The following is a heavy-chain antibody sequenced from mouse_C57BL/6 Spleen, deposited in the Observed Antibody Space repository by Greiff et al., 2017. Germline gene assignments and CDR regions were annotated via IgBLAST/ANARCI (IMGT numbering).Heavy chain of an antibody. CDR2: IWTGGGT. CDR1: GFSFTSYA. V-gene: IGHV2-9-1*01. D-gene: IGHD2-3*01. CDR3: SRYDGYLYAMDY. J-gene: IGHJ4*01. Sequence: VQLQQSGPGLVAPSQSLSISCTVSGFSFTSYAISWVRQPPGKGLEWLGVIWTGGGTNYNSALKSRLSISKDNYKSQVFLKMNSLQTDDTARYYCSRYDGYLYAMDYWGQGTSVTVSS.